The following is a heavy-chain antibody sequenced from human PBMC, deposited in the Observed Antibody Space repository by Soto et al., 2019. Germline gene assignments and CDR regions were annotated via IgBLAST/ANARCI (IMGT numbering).Heavy chain of an antibody. CDR3: AHHPYYGLGSYSFDY. CDR1: GFSLTTSGVG. J-gene: IGHJ4*02. Sequence: QITLKESGPTLVRPTQTLTLTCTFSGFSLTTSGVGVGWIRQPPGKALEWLAVIYWDDDKRYSSSLKSRLTITKYTSKNQVVLTMTNIDHVDTATYYCAHHPYYGLGSYSFDYWGQGTLVTVSS. CDR2: IYWDDDK. V-gene: IGHV2-5*02. D-gene: IGHD3-10*01.